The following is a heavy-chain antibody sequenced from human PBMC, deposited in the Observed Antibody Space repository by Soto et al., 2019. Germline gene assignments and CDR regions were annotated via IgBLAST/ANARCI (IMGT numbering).Heavy chain of an antibody. CDR1: GFTFKNYD. CDR2: ISGSGGVT. V-gene: IGHV3-23*01. D-gene: IGHD3-10*01. J-gene: IGHJ4*02. Sequence: GGSLRLSCVASGFTFKNYDMRWIRQAPGKGLEWVSGISGSGGVTYYADSVKGRFTISRDNSKNTLYLQMNSLRAEDTAIYCWAKNRQFRSYYESAGHYDNWGQGTLVTVSS. CDR3: AKNRQFRSYYESAGHYDN.